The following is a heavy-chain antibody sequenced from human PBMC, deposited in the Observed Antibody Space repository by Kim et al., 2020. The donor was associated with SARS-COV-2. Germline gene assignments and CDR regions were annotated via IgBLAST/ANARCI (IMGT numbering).Heavy chain of an antibody. CDR1: GYTFTSYG. CDR3: ARVLLWFGVLLPDYYYGMDV. J-gene: IGHJ6*02. CDR2: INAYNGNT. D-gene: IGHD3-10*01. Sequence: ASVKVSCKASGYTFTSYGINWVRQAPGQGLEWMGWINAYNGNTNYAQKLQGRVTMTTDTSTSTAYMELRSLISDDTAVYYCARVLLWFGVLLPDYYYGMDVWGQGTTVTVSS. V-gene: IGHV1-18*01.